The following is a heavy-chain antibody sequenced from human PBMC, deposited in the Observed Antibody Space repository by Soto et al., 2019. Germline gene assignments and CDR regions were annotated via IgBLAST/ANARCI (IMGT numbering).Heavy chain of an antibody. Sequence: QVQLQESGPGLVKPSETLSLTCTVSGGSISSYYWSWIRQPPGKGLEWIGYIYYSGSTNYNPSLKSRVTISVDTSKNQFSLKLSSVTAADTAVYYCPSTGQSIAAAFDPWGQGTLVTVSS. V-gene: IGHV4-59*01. CDR3: PSTGQSIAAAFDP. CDR1: GGSISSYY. J-gene: IGHJ5*02. D-gene: IGHD6-13*01. CDR2: IYYSGST.